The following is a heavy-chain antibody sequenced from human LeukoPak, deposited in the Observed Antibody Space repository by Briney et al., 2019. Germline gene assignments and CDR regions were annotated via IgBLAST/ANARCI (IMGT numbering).Heavy chain of an antibody. D-gene: IGHD3-22*01. CDR2: IYTSGST. CDR3: AAQYYYDSSGSYYFDY. J-gene: IGHJ4*02. V-gene: IGHV4-61*02. Sequence: SETLSLTCTVSGGSISSGSYYWSWIRQPAGKGLEWIGRIYTSGSTNYNPSLKSRVAISVDTSKNQFSLKLSSVTAADTAVYYCAAQYYYDSSGSYYFDYWGQGTLVTVSS. CDR1: GGSISSGSYY.